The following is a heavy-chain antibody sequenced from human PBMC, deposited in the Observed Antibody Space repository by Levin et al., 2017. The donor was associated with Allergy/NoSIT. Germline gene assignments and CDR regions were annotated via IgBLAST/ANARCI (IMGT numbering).Heavy chain of an antibody. CDR3: ARGMTTVTTQHVRNCWFDP. V-gene: IGHV4-39*07. CDR1: GGSISSSSYY. CDR2: IYYSGST. J-gene: IGHJ5*02. Sequence: GSLRLSCTVSGGSISSSSYYWGWIRQPPGKGLEWIGSIYYSGSTYYNPSLKSRVTISVDTSKNQFSLKLSSVTAADTAVYYCARGMTTVTTQHVRNCWFDPWGQGTLVTVSS. D-gene: IGHD4-17*01.